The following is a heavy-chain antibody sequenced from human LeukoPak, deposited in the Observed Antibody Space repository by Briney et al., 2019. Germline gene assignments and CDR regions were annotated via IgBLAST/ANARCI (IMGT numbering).Heavy chain of an antibody. D-gene: IGHD6-19*01. V-gene: IGHV4-59*01. CDR2: INFSGNT. CDR1: GGSISTYY. J-gene: IGHJ4*02. Sequence: ETLSLTCTVSGGSISTYYWSWIRQPPGKGLEWIGYINFSGNTNYNPSLKSRVTISLDTSKMQFSLKLTSVTAPDTAVYYCARSSRYNSAWFLYWGRGTLVTVSS. CDR3: ARSSRYNSAWFLY.